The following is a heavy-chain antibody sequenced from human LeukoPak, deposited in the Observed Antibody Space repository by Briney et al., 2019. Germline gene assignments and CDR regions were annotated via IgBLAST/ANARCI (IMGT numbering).Heavy chain of an antibody. J-gene: IGHJ3*02. D-gene: IGHD1-1*01. CDR1: GFTFSSYG. CDR2: IWYDGSNK. Sequence: GGSLRLSCAASGFTFSSYGMHWVRQAPGKGLEWVAVIWYDGSNKYYADSVKGRFTISRVNAKNSLYLQMNSLRAEDTAVYYCARTGSDQDAFDIWGQGTMVTVSS. CDR3: ARTGSDQDAFDI. V-gene: IGHV3-33*01.